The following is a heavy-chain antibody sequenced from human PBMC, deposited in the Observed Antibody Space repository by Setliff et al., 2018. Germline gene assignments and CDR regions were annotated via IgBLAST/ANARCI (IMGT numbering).Heavy chain of an antibody. V-gene: IGHV5-51*01. Sequence: GESLKISCKGSGYSFTSYWIGWVRQMPGKGLEWMGIIYPGDSDTRYSPSFQGQVTISADKSISTAYLQWSSLKASDTAMYYWARSRSNFWSGYFNWFDPWGQGTLVTVSS. J-gene: IGHJ5*02. CDR3: ARSRSNFWSGYFNWFDP. D-gene: IGHD3-3*01. CDR2: IYPGDSDT. CDR1: GYSFTSYW.